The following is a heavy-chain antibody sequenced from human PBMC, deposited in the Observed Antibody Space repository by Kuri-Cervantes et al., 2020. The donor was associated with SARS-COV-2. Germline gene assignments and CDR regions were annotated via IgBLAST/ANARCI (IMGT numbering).Heavy chain of an antibody. D-gene: IGHD3-16*01. V-gene: IGHV3-7*01. CDR2: IKQDGSEK. Sequence: ESLKISCAASGFTFSSYWMSWVRQAPGKGLEWVANIKQDGSEKYYVDSVKGRFTISRDNAKNSLYLQMNSLRAEDTAVYYCARDSIITHLFGEGTIWGGAFDIWGQGTMVTVSS. CDR3: ARDSIITHLFGEGTIWGGAFDI. CDR1: GFTFSSYW. J-gene: IGHJ3*02.